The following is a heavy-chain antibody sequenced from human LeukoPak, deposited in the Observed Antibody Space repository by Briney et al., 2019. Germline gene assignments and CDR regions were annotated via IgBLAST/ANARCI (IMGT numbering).Heavy chain of an antibody. J-gene: IGHJ4*02. CDR2: ISTTSNYI. CDR1: GFTFSSYN. V-gene: IGHV3-21*01. Sequence: PGGSLRLSCAASGFTFSSYNMNWVRQAPRRGLEWVSSISTTSNYIYYAGSVKGRFTISRDNAKNSLYLQMNSLRAEDTAVYYCARVHSGSPHWGQGTLVTVSS. CDR3: ARVHSGSPH. D-gene: IGHD1-26*01.